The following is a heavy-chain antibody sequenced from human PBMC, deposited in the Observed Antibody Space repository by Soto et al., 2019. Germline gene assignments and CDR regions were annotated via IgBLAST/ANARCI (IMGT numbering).Heavy chain of an antibody. V-gene: IGHV3-21*06. CDR2: ITSKTGQI. CDR3: ARDLFARQQLVIHWFEP. J-gene: IGHJ5*02. D-gene: IGHD3-9*01. Sequence: PGGSLRLSCTGSGFPFSAYNMNWVRQVPGKGPEWISSITSKTGQIYYAESVKGRFTISKDNDNNSLYLETNRLGAEDTAVYFCARDLFARQQLVIHWFEPWGQGNLVTVSS. CDR1: GFPFSAYN.